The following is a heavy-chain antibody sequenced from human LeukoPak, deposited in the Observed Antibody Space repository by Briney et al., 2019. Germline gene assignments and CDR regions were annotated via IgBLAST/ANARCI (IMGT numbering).Heavy chain of an antibody. CDR3: AGVQDIVVVPAASN. CDR1: GGTFSSYT. CDR2: IIPILGIA. Sequence: SVKVSCKAPGGTFSSYTISWVRQAPGQGLEWMGRIIPILGIANYAQKFQGRVTITADKSTSTAYMELSSLRSEDTAVYYCAGVQDIVVVPAASNWGQGTLVTVSS. D-gene: IGHD2-2*01. J-gene: IGHJ4*02. V-gene: IGHV1-69*02.